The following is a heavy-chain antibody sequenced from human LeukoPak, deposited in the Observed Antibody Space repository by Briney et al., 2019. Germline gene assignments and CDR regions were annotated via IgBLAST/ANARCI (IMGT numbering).Heavy chain of an antibody. CDR1: GFALSSFA. V-gene: IGHV3-23*01. D-gene: IGHD6-19*01. CDR2: INGGGNTT. J-gene: IGHJ6*03. CDR3: TKELHVAVAVADYYYFYMDV. Sequence: QPGGSLRLSCAASGFALSSFAMGWVRQSPGKGLEWLSTINGGGNTTFYSDSVKGRFTISRDNSKNTLYLHMDSLRPDDTATYYFTKELHVAVAVADYYYFYMDVWGRGTAVTVSS.